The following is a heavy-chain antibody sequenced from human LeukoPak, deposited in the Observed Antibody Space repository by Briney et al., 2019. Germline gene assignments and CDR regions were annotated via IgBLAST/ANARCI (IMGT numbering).Heavy chain of an antibody. Sequence: SETLSLTCVVYGGSFSGHYWTWIRQPPGKGLEWIGEINHSGGTNYVPSLKSRVTISVDMSKVQFSLKLSSVTAADTAVYYCASSRYYDILTGSWPYYFDYWGQGTLVTVSS. CDR2: INHSGGT. J-gene: IGHJ4*02. CDR1: GGSFSGHY. V-gene: IGHV4-34*01. CDR3: ASSRYYDILTGSWPYYFDY. D-gene: IGHD3-9*01.